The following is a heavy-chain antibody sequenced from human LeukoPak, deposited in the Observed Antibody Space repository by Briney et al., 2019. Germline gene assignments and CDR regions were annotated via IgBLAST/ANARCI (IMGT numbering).Heavy chain of an antibody. CDR3: ARDRRAHGY. J-gene: IGHJ4*02. Sequence: QPGGSLRLSCEVSGFTFSSSWMTWVRQAPGKGLEWVANIKEDGSEKYYVDSVKGRFTISRDNAKNSLYLQMNSLRAEDTAVYYCARDRRAHGYWGQGTLVTVSS. V-gene: IGHV3-7*03. CDR2: IKEDGSEK. CDR1: GFTFSSSW.